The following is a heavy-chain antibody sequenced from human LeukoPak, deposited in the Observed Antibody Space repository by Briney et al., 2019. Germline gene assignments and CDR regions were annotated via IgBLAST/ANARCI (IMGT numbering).Heavy chain of an antibody. CDR1: GYTFTDYY. CDR3: AKNGDYGYAMDV. D-gene: IGHD4-17*01. J-gene: IGHJ6*02. V-gene: IGHV1-2*02. CDR2: FNPYSGAS. Sequence: ASVKVSSKASGYTFTDYYIHWVRQAPGQGLEWVGSFNPYSGASKYAQKLQGRVTMTGDTSISTAYLQLCRVIGDDTAVYYCAKNGDYGYAMDVWGQGTTVTVSS.